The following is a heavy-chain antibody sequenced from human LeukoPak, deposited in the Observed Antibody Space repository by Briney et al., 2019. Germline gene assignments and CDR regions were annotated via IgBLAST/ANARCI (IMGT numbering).Heavy chain of an antibody. V-gene: IGHV5-51*01. J-gene: IGHJ4*02. CDR2: IYPGDSDT. Sequence: AWESLKISCKGSGYSFTSYWIGWVRQMPGKGLEWMGIIYPGDSDTRHSPSFQGQVTISADKSISTAYLQWSSLKASDTAMYYCARRPSDWNDVGRFDYWGQGTLVTVSS. CDR3: ARRPSDWNDVGRFDY. D-gene: IGHD1-1*01. CDR1: GYSFTSYW.